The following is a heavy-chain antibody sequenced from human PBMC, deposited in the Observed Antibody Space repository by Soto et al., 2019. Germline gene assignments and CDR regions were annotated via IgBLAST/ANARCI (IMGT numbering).Heavy chain of an antibody. J-gene: IGHJ6*02. CDR2: IYYSGST. D-gene: IGHD6-6*01. Sequence: SETLTLTCTFSDGSVSIGSYYWSWIRQPPGKGLDSSRYIYYSGSTNYNPSLKSRVTISVDTSKNQFSLKLSSVTAAETAVYYCARVLETQGTWAAQTNYYYYGMDVWGQGTPVTVSS. CDR1: DGSVSIGSYY. CDR3: ARVLETQGTWAAQTNYYYYGMDV. V-gene: IGHV4-61*01.